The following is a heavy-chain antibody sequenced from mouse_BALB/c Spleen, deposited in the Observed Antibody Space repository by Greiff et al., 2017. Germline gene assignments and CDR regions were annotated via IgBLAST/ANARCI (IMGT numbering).Heavy chain of an antibody. Sequence: DVQLVESGGGLVKPGGSLKLSCAASGFAFSSYDMSWVRQTPEKRLEWVAYISSGGGSTYYPDTVKGRFTISRDNAKNTLYLQMSSLKSEDTAMYYCARHEVTTDAMDYWGQGTSVTVSS. V-gene: IGHV5-12-1*01. CDR3: ARHEVTTDAMDY. CDR1: GFAFSSYD. CDR2: ISSGGGST. D-gene: IGHD1-1*01. J-gene: IGHJ4*01.